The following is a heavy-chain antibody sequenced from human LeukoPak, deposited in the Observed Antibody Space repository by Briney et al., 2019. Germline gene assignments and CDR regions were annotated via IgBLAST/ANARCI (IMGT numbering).Heavy chain of an antibody. Sequence: GGSLRLSCAASGFTFSSYSMNWVRQAPGKGLEWVSSISSSSSYIYYADSVKGRFTISRDNAKNSPYLQMNSLRAEDTAVYYCARDYCSSTSCYLYYYYYMDVWGKGTTVTVSS. D-gene: IGHD2-2*01. CDR1: GFTFSSYS. CDR2: ISSSSSYI. V-gene: IGHV3-21*01. CDR3: ARDYCSSTSCYLYYYYYMDV. J-gene: IGHJ6*03.